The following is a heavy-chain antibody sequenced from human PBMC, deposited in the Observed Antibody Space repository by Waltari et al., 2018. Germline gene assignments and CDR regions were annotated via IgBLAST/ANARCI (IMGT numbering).Heavy chain of an antibody. CDR3: AREEYSSGLYYLFDP. CDR1: GYTFTSYA. V-gene: IGHV1-3*03. CDR2: INAGNGTP. J-gene: IGHJ5*02. Sequence: QVQLVQSGAEVKKPGASVKVSCKASGYTFTSYAMHWERQAPGQRLEWMGWINAGNGTPIYSHEVPASVITAVYTSASTAYMQLMSLRSEVMAVYYCAREEYSSGLYYLFDPWGQGTLVTVSS. D-gene: IGHD6-19*01.